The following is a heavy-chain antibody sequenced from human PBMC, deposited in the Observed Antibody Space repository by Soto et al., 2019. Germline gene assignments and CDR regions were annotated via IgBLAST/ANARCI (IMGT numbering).Heavy chain of an antibody. CDR1: GFTFSVYS. V-gene: IGHV3-48*02. Sequence: EVQLVESGGDLVQRGGSLRLSCVASGFTFSVYSMNWVRQAPGKGLEWFSYITSDTKTIKYADSVKGRFTISRDNAENSVYLQMNSLRDEDTAVYYCASSVEGHFDYWGQGTVVTVSS. J-gene: IGHJ4*02. CDR3: ASSVEGHFDY. CDR2: ITSDTKTI. D-gene: IGHD6-19*01.